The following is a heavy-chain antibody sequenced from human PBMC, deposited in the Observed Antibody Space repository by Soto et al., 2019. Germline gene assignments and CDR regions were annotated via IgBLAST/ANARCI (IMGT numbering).Heavy chain of an antibody. Sequence: PGGSLRLSCAASGFTFSSYAMSWVRQAPGKGLEWVSAISGSGGGTYYADSVKGRFTISRDNSKNTLYLQMNSLRAEDTAVYYCAKDQYDFWSGYSHEGGINVWGQGTTVTVSS. V-gene: IGHV3-23*01. CDR1: GFTFSSYA. CDR2: ISGSGGGT. J-gene: IGHJ6*02. CDR3: AKDQYDFWSGYSHEGGINV. D-gene: IGHD3-3*01.